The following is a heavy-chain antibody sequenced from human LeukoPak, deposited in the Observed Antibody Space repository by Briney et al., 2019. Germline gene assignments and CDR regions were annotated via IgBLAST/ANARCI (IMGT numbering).Heavy chain of an antibody. Sequence: GGSLRLSCAASGFTFSSYAMHWVRQAPGKGLEWVAVISDDGSNEHYADSVKGRFTVSRDNSKNTLYLQMNSLRPEDTAMYYYAKNDPDSSEDWGQGTLVTVSS. CDR2: ISDDGSNE. CDR3: AKNDPDSSED. D-gene: IGHD3-22*01. V-gene: IGHV3-30-3*02. J-gene: IGHJ4*02. CDR1: GFTFSSYA.